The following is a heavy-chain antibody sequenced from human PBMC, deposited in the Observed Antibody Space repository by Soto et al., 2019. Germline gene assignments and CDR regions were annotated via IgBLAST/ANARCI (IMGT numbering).Heavy chain of an antibody. CDR2: IIPIFGTA. D-gene: IGHD2-2*01. J-gene: IGHJ6*02. Sequence: SVKVSCKASGGTFSSYAISWVRQAPGQGLEWMGGIIPIFGTANYAQKFQGRVTITADESTSTAYMELSSLRSEDTAVYYCAXADCSSTSCDVYYYGMDVWGQGTTVTVS. CDR3: AXADCSSTSCDVYYYGMDV. V-gene: IGHV1-69*13. CDR1: GGTFSSYA.